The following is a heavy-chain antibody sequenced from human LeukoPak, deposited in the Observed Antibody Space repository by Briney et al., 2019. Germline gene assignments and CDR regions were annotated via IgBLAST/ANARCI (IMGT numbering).Heavy chain of an antibody. D-gene: IGHD2-2*01. CDR1: GFTFSSYE. J-gene: IGHJ6*04. Sequence: GGSLRLSCAASGFTFSSYEMNWVRRAPGKGLEWVSYISSSGSTIYYADSVKGRFTISRDNAKNSLYLQMNSLRAEDTAVYYCARDRLYCSSTSCEENYYYGMDVWGKGTTVTVSS. CDR2: ISSSGSTI. V-gene: IGHV3-48*03. CDR3: ARDRLYCSSTSCEENYYYGMDV.